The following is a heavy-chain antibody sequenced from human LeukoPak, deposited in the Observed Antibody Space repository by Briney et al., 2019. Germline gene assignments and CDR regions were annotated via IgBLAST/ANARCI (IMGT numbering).Heavy chain of an antibody. V-gene: IGHV3-33*01. J-gene: IGHJ4*02. CDR1: GFTLSSHG. D-gene: IGHD1-26*01. CDR2: IWYDGTRE. CDR3: ARDLSFGSLDF. Sequence: PGGSLRLSCAASGFTLSSHGRHWVRQAPGKGLEWVALIWYDGTRENYADSVKGRFTISRDLSKNTLNLQMNSLRVEDTAVFYCARDLSFGSLDFRGQGTLVTVSS.